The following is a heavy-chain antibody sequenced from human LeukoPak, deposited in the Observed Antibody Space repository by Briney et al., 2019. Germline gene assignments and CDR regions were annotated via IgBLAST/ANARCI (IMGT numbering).Heavy chain of an antibody. V-gene: IGHV3-9*01. Sequence: PGGSLRVSCAASGFTFDDYAMHWVRQAPGNGLEWVSGIGWNSGGIVYADSVKGRFTISRDNAKKSLYLQMNSLGAEDTALYYCVKVTAAGFVDHWGQGTLVTVSS. CDR1: GFTFDDYA. CDR2: IGWNSGGI. D-gene: IGHD6-13*01. CDR3: VKVTAAGFVDH. J-gene: IGHJ4*02.